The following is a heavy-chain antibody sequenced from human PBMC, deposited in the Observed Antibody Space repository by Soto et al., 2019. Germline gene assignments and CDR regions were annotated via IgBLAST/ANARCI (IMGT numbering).Heavy chain of an antibody. CDR2: ISESGGRS. J-gene: IGHJ4*02. Sequence: EVQLLDSGGGLVQPGGSLRLSCAASGFTFSNYAMTWVRQGPGKGLEWVSGISESGGRSYYADSVKGRFTISRDNSKSTLYVQMNSLRAEDTAVYDCAKAYFVWSSEQPYYFDYWGQGTLVTVSS. D-gene: IGHD3-16*01. CDR3: AKAYFVWSSEQPYYFDY. CDR1: GFTFSNYA. V-gene: IGHV3-23*01.